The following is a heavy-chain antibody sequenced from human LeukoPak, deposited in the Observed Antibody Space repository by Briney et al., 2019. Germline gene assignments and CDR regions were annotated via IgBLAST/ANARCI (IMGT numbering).Heavy chain of an antibody. Sequence: PGRSLRLSCAASGFTFSSYAMHWVRQAPGKGLEWVAVISYDGSNKYYADSVKGRFTISRDNAKKSLYLQMNSLRAEDTAVYYCASTLCSGDNCYFDYYYYMDVWGKGTTVTISS. CDR1: GFTFSSYA. CDR2: ISYDGSNK. J-gene: IGHJ6*03. V-gene: IGHV3-30*04. CDR3: ASTLCSGDNCYFDYYYYMDV. D-gene: IGHD2-15*01.